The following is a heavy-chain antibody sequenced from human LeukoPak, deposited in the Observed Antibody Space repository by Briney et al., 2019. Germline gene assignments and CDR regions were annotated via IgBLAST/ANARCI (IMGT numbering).Heavy chain of an antibody. CDR1: GFTFSDYY. V-gene: IGHV3-11*06. CDR2: ISSSSSYT. Sequence: GGSLRLSCAASGFTFSDYYMSWIRQAPGKGLEWVSYISSSSSYTNYADSVKGRFTISRDNAKNSLYLQMSSLRAEDTAVYHCARVLLSYSSSWYYFDYWGQGTLVTVSS. CDR3: ARVLLSYSSSWYYFDY. J-gene: IGHJ4*02. D-gene: IGHD6-13*01.